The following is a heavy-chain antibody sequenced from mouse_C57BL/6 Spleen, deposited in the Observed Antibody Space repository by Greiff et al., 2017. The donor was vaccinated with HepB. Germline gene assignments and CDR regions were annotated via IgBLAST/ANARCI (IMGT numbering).Heavy chain of an antibody. CDR2: IYPGDGDT. D-gene: IGHD1-1*01. CDR1: GYAFSSYW. V-gene: IGHV1-80*01. CDR3: ARRYYGSKAWFAY. J-gene: IGHJ3*01. Sequence: QVQLQQSGAELVKPGASVKISCKASGYAFSSYWMNWVKQRPGKGLEWIGQIYPGDGDTNYNGKFKGKATLTADKSSSTAYMQLSSLTSEDSAVYFCARRYYGSKAWFAYWGQGTLVTVSA.